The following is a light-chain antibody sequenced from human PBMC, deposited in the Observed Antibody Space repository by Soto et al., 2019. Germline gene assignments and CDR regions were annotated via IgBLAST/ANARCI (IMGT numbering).Light chain of an antibody. J-gene: IGKJ2*01. Sequence: DIQMTQSPSTLSASVGDRVTITCRASQSIRSWLAWYQQKPGKAPKLLIYKASSLESGVPSRISGSGSGTEFTLTISSLQPDDFATYYCQQYSTYPYTFGQGTKLEIK. CDR2: KAS. V-gene: IGKV1-5*03. CDR3: QQYSTYPYT. CDR1: QSIRSW.